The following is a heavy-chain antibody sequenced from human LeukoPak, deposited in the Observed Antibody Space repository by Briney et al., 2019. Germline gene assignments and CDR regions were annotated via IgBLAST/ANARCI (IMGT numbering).Heavy chain of an antibody. CDR3: ARHIAPTGTDY. V-gene: IGHV5-51*01. Sequence: PGGSLRLSCKTSGYSFTIYWVAWVRQMPGKGLEWMGIIYPGDSDTRYSPSFQGQVTFSVDKSISTAYLQWSSLKPSDTAIYYCARHIAPTGTDYWGQGTLVTVS. J-gene: IGHJ4*02. CDR2: IYPGDSDT. CDR1: GYSFTIYW. D-gene: IGHD3-10*01.